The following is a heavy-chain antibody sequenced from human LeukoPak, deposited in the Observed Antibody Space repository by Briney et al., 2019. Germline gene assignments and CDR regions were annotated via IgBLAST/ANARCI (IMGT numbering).Heavy chain of an antibody. CDR2: IHFTGVT. CDR1: GGSINNYY. Sequence: PSETLSLTCTVSGGSINNYYWSWFRQPPGKGLEWIGYIHFTGVTSYGPSLNSRLTISVDTSKNLFSLSLTSVAAADTAVYFCARTLSDAYNDYWGQGTLVTVSS. CDR3: ARTLSDAYNDY. V-gene: IGHV4-59*01. J-gene: IGHJ4*02. D-gene: IGHD5-24*01.